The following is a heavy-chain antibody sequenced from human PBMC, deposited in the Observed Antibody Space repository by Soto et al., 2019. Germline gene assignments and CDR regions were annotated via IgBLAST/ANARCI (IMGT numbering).Heavy chain of an antibody. J-gene: IGHJ6*02. CDR3: VLGYCSSTSCYSYYYYYGMDV. V-gene: IGHV5-51*01. CDR1: GYSFTSYW. Sequence: PGESLKISCKGSGYSFTSYWIGWVRQMPGKGLEWMGIIYPGDSDTRYSPSFQGQVTISADKSISTAYLQWSSLKASDTAMYYCVLGYCSSTSCYSYYYYYGMDVWGQGTTVTVSS. CDR2: IYPGDSDT. D-gene: IGHD2-2*01.